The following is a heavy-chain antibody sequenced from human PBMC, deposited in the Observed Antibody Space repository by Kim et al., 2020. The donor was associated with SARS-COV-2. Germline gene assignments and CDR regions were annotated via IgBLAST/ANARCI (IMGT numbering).Heavy chain of an antibody. D-gene: IGHD3-16*01. CDR3: ARDLGDY. V-gene: IGHV3-66*01. J-gene: IGHJ4*02. Sequence: RGTACHAKPVKGRFTISRDNSKNTLYLQMNSLRAEDTAVYYCARDLGDYWGQGTLVTVSS. CDR2: RGTA.